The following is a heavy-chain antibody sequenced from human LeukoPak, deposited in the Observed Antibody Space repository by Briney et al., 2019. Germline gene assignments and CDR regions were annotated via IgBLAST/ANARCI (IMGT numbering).Heavy chain of an antibody. V-gene: IGHV3-48*01. D-gene: IGHD6-19*01. CDR1: GFTFSSYS. CDR3: AKDSYGSGWYGYFDY. J-gene: IGHJ4*02. CDR2: ISSSSSTI. Sequence: PGGSLRLSCAASGFTFSSYSMNWVHQAPGKGLEWVSYISSSSSTIYYADSVKGRFTISRDNAKNSLYLQMNSLRAEATALYYCAKDSYGSGWYGYFDYWGQGTLVTVSS.